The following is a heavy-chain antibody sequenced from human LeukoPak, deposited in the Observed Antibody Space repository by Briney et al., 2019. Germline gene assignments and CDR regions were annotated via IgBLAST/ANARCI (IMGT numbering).Heavy chain of an antibody. CDR2: IRSKAYGGTT. CDR1: GFTFGDYA. D-gene: IGHD6-13*01. CDR3: TRTGDSSSWFYYYYGMDV. V-gene: IGHV3-49*04. J-gene: IGHJ6*02. Sequence: GGSLRPSCTASGFTFGDYAMSWVRQAPGKGLEWVGFIRSKAYGGTTEYAASVKGRFTISRDDSKSIAYLQMNSLKTEDTAVYYCTRTGDSSSWFYYYYGMDVWGQGTTVTVSS.